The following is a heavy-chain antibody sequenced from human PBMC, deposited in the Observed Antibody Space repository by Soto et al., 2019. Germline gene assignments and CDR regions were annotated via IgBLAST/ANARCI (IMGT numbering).Heavy chain of an antibody. D-gene: IGHD6-6*01. CDR3: ARDHGSSIFDY. V-gene: IGHV4-59*01. CDR2: IYYSGST. J-gene: IGHJ4*02. Sequence: QVQLPDSGPGLVKPSETLSLTCTVSGGSISSYYWSWIRQPPGKGLEWIGYIYYSGSTNYNPSLKSRVTISVDTSKNQFSLKLSSVTAADTAVYYCARDHGSSIFDYWGQGTLVTVSS. CDR1: GGSISSYY.